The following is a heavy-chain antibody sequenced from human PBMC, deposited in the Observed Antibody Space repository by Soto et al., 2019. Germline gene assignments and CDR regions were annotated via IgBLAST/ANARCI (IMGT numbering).Heavy chain of an antibody. CDR1: GFTFSNSA. D-gene: IGHD6-19*01. Sequence: PGGSLRLSCAASGFTFSNSAMSWVRQAPGKGLEWVSGISASGGITYYADSVKGRFTISRDNSKNTLYLQMNSLRAEDTAVYYCARAYGYSSGWFYCFDYWGQGTLVTVSS. J-gene: IGHJ4*02. V-gene: IGHV3-23*01. CDR2: ISASGGIT. CDR3: ARAYGYSSGWFYCFDY.